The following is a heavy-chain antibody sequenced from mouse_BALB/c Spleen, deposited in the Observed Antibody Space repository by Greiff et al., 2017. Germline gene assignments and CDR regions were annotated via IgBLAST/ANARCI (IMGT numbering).Heavy chain of an antibody. Sequence: QVQLQQSGAELVRPGSSVKISCKASGYAFSSYWMNWVKQRPGQGLEWIGQIYPGDGDTNYNGKFKGKATLTADKSSSTANMQLSSLTSEDSAVYFCARGAYDYDMMDYWGQGTSVTVSS. CDR1: GYAFSSYW. V-gene: IGHV1-80*01. D-gene: IGHD2-4*01. J-gene: IGHJ4*01. CDR3: ARGAYDYDMMDY. CDR2: IYPGDGDT.